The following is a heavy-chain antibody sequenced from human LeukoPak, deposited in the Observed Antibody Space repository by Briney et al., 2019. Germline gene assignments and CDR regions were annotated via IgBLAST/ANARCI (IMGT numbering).Heavy chain of an antibody. CDR2: IYNTGRT. Sequence: SETLSCTCSVSGGTNTNYYWSRIGQSPGKGLEWIGFIYNTGRTNYNPSLQSRVTMSIDTSKNHFSLKLSSVTAADTAVYYCARQGGLATEHWGGRTVVSVSS. V-gene: IGHV4-59*08. CDR1: GGTNTNYY. J-gene: IGHJ1*01. CDR3: ARQGGLATEH. D-gene: IGHD2-21*02.